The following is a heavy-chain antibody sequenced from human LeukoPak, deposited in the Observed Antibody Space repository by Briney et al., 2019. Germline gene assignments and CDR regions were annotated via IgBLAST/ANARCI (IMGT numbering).Heavy chain of an antibody. CDR2: INHSGST. CDR1: GGSFSGYY. V-gene: IGHV4-34*01. Sequence: SETLSLTCAVYGGSFSGYYWSWIRQPPGKGLEWIGEINHSGSTNYNPSLKSRVTISVDTSKNQFSLKLSSVTAADTAVYYCARHRKYGDLAYYYGMDVWGQGTTVTVSS. D-gene: IGHD4-17*01. J-gene: IGHJ6*02. CDR3: ARHRKYGDLAYYYGMDV.